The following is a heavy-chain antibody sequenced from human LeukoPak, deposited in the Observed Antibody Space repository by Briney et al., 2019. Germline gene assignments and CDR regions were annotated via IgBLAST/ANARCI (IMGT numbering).Heavy chain of an antibody. CDR3: ARDAAAGAGQNFDY. J-gene: IGHJ4*02. CDR2: IYTSGST. D-gene: IGHD6-13*01. CDR1: GGSISSGSYY. Sequence: SETLSLTCTVSGGSISSGSYYWSWIRQPAGKGLEWIGRIYTSGSTNYNPSLKSRVTISVDTSKNQFSLKLSSVTAADTAVYYCARDAAAGAGQNFDYWGQGTLVTVSS. V-gene: IGHV4-61*02.